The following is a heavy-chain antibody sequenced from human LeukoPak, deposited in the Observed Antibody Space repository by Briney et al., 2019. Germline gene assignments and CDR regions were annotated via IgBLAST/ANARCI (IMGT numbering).Heavy chain of an antibody. V-gene: IGHV1-2*02. CDR2: INPNSGGT. J-gene: IGHJ4*02. CDR1: GYTFTGYY. CDR3: ARDSDTYCGGDCYSFSWDY. Sequence: APVKVSCKASGYTFTGYYMHWVRQAPGQGLEWMGWINPNSGGTNYAQKFQGRVTMTRDTSISTAYMELSRLRSDDTAVYYCARDSDTYCGGDCYSFSWDYWGQGTLVTVSS. D-gene: IGHD2-21*02.